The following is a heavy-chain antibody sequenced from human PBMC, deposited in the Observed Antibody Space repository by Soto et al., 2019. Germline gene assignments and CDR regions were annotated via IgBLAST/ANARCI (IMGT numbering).Heavy chain of an antibody. CDR2: IYYSGST. J-gene: IGHJ4*02. D-gene: IGHD2-21*02. Sequence: SETLSLTCTVSGGSISSGGYYWSWIRQHPGKGLEWIGYIYYSGSTYYNPSLKSRVTISVDTSKNQFSLKLSSVTAADTAVYYCARDPFDCGDDCSSNYWGQGTRVTVSS. CDR3: ARDPFDCGDDCSSNY. V-gene: IGHV4-31*03. CDR1: GGSISSGGYY.